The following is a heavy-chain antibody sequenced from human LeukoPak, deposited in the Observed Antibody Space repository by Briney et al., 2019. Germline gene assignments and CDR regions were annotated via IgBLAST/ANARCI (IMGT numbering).Heavy chain of an antibody. V-gene: IGHV1-18*01. CDR1: GYTLTSYG. Sequence: ASVKVSCKAPGYTLTSYGISWVRQAPGQGLEWMGWISAYNGNPNYAQKFQGRVTMTTDASTSTAYMELRSLRSDDTAVYYCARRLGGYDWSNNWFDPWGQGTLVTVSS. J-gene: IGHJ5*02. CDR2: ISAYNGNP. CDR3: ARRLGGYDWSNNWFDP. D-gene: IGHD5-12*01.